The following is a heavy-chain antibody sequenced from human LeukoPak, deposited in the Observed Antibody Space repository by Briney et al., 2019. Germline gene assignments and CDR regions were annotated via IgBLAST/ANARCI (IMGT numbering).Heavy chain of an antibody. V-gene: IGHV3-74*01. J-gene: IGHJ4*02. CDR3: ARGNWDTAMVDY. CDR2: TNGDGSST. D-gene: IGHD5-18*01. CDR1: GFTFSSYA. Sequence: PGGSLRLSCAASGFTFSSYAMSWVRQAPGKGLEWVSRTNGDGSSTSYAGSVKGRFTISRDNAKNTLYLQMNSLRAEDTAVYYCARGNWDTAMVDYWGQGTLVTVSS.